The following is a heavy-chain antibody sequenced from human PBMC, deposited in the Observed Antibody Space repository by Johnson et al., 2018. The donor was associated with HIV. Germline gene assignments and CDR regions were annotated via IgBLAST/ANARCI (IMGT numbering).Heavy chain of an antibody. Sequence: QVQLVESGGGLVKPGGSLRLSCAVSGFTFSDHYMSWIRQAPGKGLEWVSYISSSSSSIYYADSVKGRFTISRDNAKNTLSLQMNSLRAEDKAVYYCARDLAGTERGNAFDIWGQGTMVTVSS. J-gene: IGHJ3*02. CDR3: ARDLAGTERGNAFDI. D-gene: IGHD1-1*01. V-gene: IGHV3-11*04. CDR2: ISSSSSSI. CDR1: GFTFSDHY.